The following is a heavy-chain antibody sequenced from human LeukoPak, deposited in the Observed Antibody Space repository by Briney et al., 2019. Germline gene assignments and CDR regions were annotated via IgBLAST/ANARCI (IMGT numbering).Heavy chain of an antibody. CDR2: INPSGGST. Sequence: ASVTVSCKASGYTFSNYGIGWVRQAPGQGLEWMGIINPSGGSTSYAQKFQGRVTMTRDTSTSTVYMELSSLRSEDTAVYYCARDRGSYDYWGQGTLVTVSS. CDR3: ARDRGSYDY. V-gene: IGHV1-46*01. J-gene: IGHJ4*02. D-gene: IGHD1-26*01. CDR1: GYTFSNYG.